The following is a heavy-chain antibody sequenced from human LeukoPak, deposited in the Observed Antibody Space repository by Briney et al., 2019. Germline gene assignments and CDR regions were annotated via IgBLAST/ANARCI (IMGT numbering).Heavy chain of an antibody. CDR3: ASDRSSSGRFDP. CDR1: GGSLSGYY. Sequence: SETLSLTCAVYGGSLSGYYWSWIRQPPGKGLEWIGEINHSGSTNYNPSLKSRVTISVDTSKNQFSLKLSSVTAADTAVYYCASDRSSSGRFDPWGQGTLVTVSS. V-gene: IGHV4-34*01. D-gene: IGHD6-6*01. J-gene: IGHJ5*02. CDR2: INHSGST.